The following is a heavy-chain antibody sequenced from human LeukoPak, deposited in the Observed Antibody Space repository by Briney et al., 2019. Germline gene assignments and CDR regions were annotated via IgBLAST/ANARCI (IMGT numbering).Heavy chain of an antibody. V-gene: IGHV3-7*01. D-gene: IGHD1-26*01. Sequence: GGSLRLSCAASGFTFSIYWMSWVRQAPGKGLEWVANIKQDGSEKYYVDSVKGRFTISRDNAKNSLYLQMNSLRAEDTAVYYCTRAKWELRVWGQGTLVTVSS. CDR2: IKQDGSEK. CDR3: TRAKWELRV. J-gene: IGHJ4*02. CDR1: GFTFSIYW.